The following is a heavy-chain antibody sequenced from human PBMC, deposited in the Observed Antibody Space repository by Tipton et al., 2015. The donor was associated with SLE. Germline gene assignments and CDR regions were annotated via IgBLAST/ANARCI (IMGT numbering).Heavy chain of an antibody. CDR2: IYYSGST. Sequence: LVQPSEALSLTCTVSGGSISSHYWSWIRQPPGKGLEWIGYIYYSGSTNYNPSLKSRVTISVDTSKNQFSLKLSSVTAADTAVYYCARVRVDLGRSRYGRYYYGMDVWGQGTTVTVSS. D-gene: IGHD6-13*01. J-gene: IGHJ6*02. CDR3: ARVRVDLGRSRYGRYYYGMDV. CDR1: GGSISSHY. V-gene: IGHV4-59*11.